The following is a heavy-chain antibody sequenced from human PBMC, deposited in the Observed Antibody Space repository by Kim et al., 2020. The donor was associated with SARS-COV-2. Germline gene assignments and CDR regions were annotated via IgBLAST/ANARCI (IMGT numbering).Heavy chain of an antibody. CDR3: ARDGNDILTGYYGGGFDY. D-gene: IGHD3-9*01. Sequence: KGRFTISRDNSKNTLYLQMNSLRAEDTAVYYCARDGNDILTGYYGGGFDYWGQGTLVTVSS. V-gene: IGHV3-53*01. J-gene: IGHJ4*02.